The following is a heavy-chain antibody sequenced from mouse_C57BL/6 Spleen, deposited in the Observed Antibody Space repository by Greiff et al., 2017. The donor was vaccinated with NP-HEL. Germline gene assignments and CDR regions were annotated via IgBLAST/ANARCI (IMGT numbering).Heavy chain of an antibody. CDR3: ASDYDYGSSQYYFDY. CDR2: ISSGGSYT. J-gene: IGHJ2*01. Sequence: EVQLVESGGDLVKPGGSLKLSCAASGFTFSSYGMSWVRQTPDKRLEWVATISSGGSYTYYPDSVKGRFTISRDNAKNTLYLQMSSLKSEDTAMYYCASDYDYGSSQYYFDYWGQGTTLTVSS. D-gene: IGHD1-1*01. V-gene: IGHV5-6*01. CDR1: GFTFSSYG.